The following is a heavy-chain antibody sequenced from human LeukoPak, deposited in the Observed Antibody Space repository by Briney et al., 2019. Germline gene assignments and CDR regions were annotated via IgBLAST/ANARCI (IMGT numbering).Heavy chain of an antibody. CDR3: ARVSYYNILTGYPHWFDP. V-gene: IGHV4-61*02. CDR1: GVSISSVRYY. CDR2: IYTSGST. Sequence: SRTLSLTRAVSGVSISSVRYYWGWIRQPPGKGLEWIGRIYTSGSTNYNPSLKSRVTISVDTSKNQFSLKLSSVTAADTAVYYCARVSYYNILTGYPHWFDPWGQGTLVTVSS. D-gene: IGHD3-9*01. J-gene: IGHJ5*02.